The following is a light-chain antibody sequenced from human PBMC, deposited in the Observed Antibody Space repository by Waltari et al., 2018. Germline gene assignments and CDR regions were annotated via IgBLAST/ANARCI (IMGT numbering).Light chain of an antibody. Sequence: QSVLTQPPSVSGAPGQRVTIPCTGSSPNIGSYYVSWYQQLPGTTPKLLIYQDNKRPSGVSDRFSGSKSGTSASLTITGLQTEDEADYYCLTYDSSLSGLFGGGTRLTVL. CDR2: QDN. J-gene: IGLJ7*01. V-gene: IGLV1-40*01. CDR3: LTYDSSLSGL. CDR1: SPNIGSYY.